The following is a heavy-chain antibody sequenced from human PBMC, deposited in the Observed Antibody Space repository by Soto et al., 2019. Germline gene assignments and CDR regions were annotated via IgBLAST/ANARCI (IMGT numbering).Heavy chain of an antibody. J-gene: IGHJ4*02. CDR3: ARHIHGGGYSFDF. CDR2: IDPSDSYT. CDR1: GYTFIDNW. D-gene: IGHD2-15*01. Sequence: PGESLKISCKGSGYTFIDNWISWVRQMPGKGLEWMGRIDPSDSYTTYSPSFQGHVTISVDKSISAAYLQWSSLKASDTAKFYWARHIHGGGYSFDFWAQGTLVTVSS. V-gene: IGHV5-10-1*01.